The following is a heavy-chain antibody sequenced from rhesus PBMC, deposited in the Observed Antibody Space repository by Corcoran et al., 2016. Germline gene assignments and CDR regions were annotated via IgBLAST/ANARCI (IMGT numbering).Heavy chain of an antibody. Sequence: QVQLEESGPGLVKPSETLALTCAVSGGSISGSHRHWIRQPPGKGLEWIGYIGGSGGSTDYNPSLKSRVSITTDTSKNQLSLRLSSVTAADTAVYYCAREDSSGWYYFDYWGQGVLVTVSS. CDR1: GGSISGSH. CDR2: IGGSGGST. D-gene: IGHD6-31*01. CDR3: AREDSSGWYYFDY. V-gene: IGHV4S5*01. J-gene: IGHJ4*01.